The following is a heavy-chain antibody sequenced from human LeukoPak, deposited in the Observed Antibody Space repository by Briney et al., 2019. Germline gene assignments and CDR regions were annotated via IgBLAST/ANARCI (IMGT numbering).Heavy chain of an antibody. CDR1: GGSISSYY. CDR2: IYDRGST. Sequence: PSETLSLTCTVSGGSISSYYWNWIRQPPGKGLEWIGYIYDRGSTNYNPSFKSRVIISVDRSKNQFSLKLRSVTAADTAVYYCARLAYSSGWSIDHWGQGILVTVSS. CDR3: ARLAYSSGWSIDH. V-gene: IGHV4-59*08. D-gene: IGHD6-19*01. J-gene: IGHJ4*02.